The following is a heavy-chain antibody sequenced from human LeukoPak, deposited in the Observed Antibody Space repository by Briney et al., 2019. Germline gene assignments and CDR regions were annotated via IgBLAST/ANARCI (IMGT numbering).Heavy chain of an antibody. V-gene: IGHV3-21*01. D-gene: IGHD3-10*01. CDR3: ARGDYGSGSYGYYYYYYMDV. J-gene: IGHJ6*03. Sequence: GGSLRLSCAASGFTFSTYSMNWVRQAPGKGLEWVSSTSSRGSYIYYADSVKGRFTISRDNAKNSLYLQMNSLRAEDTAVYYCARGDYGSGSYGYYYYYYMDVWGKGTTVTISS. CDR2: TSSRGSYI. CDR1: GFTFSTYS.